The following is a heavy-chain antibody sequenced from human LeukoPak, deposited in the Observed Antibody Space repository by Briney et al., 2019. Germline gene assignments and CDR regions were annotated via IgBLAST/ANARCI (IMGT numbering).Heavy chain of an antibody. Sequence: SETLSLTCTVSGGSISSSSYYWGWIRQPPGKGLEWIGSIYYSGSTYYNPSLKSRVTISVDTSKNQFSLKLSSVTAADTAVYYCARDVAYGDYANWGQGTLVTASS. CDR1: GGSISSSSYY. D-gene: IGHD4-17*01. CDR3: ARDVAYGDYAN. CDR2: IYYSGST. J-gene: IGHJ4*02. V-gene: IGHV4-39*07.